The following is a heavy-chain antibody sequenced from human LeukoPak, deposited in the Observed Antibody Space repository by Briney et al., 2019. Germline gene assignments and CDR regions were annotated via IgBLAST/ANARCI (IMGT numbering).Heavy chain of an antibody. CDR3: AKPPERDLVPSNWFDP. Sequence: GGSLRLSCAASGFTFSSYAMSWVRQAPGKGLEWVSAIRGSGGSTYYADSVKGRFTISRDNSKNTLYLQMNSLRAEDTAVYYCAKPPERDLVPSNWFDPWGQGTLVTVSS. CDR1: GFTFSSYA. D-gene: IGHD1-14*01. V-gene: IGHV3-23*01. J-gene: IGHJ5*02. CDR2: IRGSGGST.